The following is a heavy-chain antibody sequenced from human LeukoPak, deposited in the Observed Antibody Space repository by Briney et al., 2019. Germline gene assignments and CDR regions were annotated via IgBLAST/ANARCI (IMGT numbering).Heavy chain of an antibody. CDR3: ARDKGVTASAFDI. Sequence: PSQTLSLTCTVSGGSISSGGYYWSWIRQHPGKGLEWIGYIYYGGSTYYNPSLKSRVTISVDTSKNQSSLKLSSVTAADTAVYYCARDKGVTASAFDIWGQGTMVTVSS. D-gene: IGHD2-21*02. J-gene: IGHJ3*02. CDR2: IYYGGST. V-gene: IGHV4-31*03. CDR1: GGSISSGGYY.